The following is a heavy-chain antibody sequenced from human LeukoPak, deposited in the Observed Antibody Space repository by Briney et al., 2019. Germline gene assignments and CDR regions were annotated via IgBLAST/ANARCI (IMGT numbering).Heavy chain of an antibody. J-gene: IGHJ4*02. CDR2: IYYAGST. V-gene: IGHV4-61*01. CDR3: ARLSGYSSGHYYSDY. Sequence: SETLPLTCTVSGGSVSSGSYHWSWIRQPPGRGLEWIGYIYYAGSTNYNPSLKSRVTISVDTSKNQFSLKLSSVTAADTAVYYCARLSGYSSGHYYSDYWGQGALVTVSS. D-gene: IGHD3-22*01. CDR1: GGSVSSGSYH.